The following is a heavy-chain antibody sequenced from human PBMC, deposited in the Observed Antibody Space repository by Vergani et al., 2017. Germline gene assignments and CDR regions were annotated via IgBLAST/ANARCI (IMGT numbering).Heavy chain of an antibody. D-gene: IGHD1-14*01. J-gene: IGHJ6*02. V-gene: IGHV1-2*02. CDR1: GYTFTDYY. CDR2: INPNSGGT. Sequence: QVQLVQSGAEVKKPGASVKVSCKASGYTFTDYYLHWVRQAPGQGLEWMGYINPNSGGTSYGQKFQGRVTMTRDTSITTAYMELSSLRSDDTAIYYCARDSNQMRGIDMDVWGQGTTVTVSS. CDR3: ARDSNQMRGIDMDV.